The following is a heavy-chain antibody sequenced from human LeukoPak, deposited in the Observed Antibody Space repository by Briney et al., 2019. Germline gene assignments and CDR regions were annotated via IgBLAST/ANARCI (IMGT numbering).Heavy chain of an antibody. CDR3: ARDYIAARPLYYYYGMDV. Sequence: GGSLRLSCAASGFTFSSYEMNWVRQAPGKGLEWVSYISSGGSTIYYADSVKGRFTISRDNAKNSLYLQMNSLRAEDTAVYYCARDYIAARPLYYYYGMDVWGQGTTVTVSS. V-gene: IGHV3-48*03. J-gene: IGHJ6*02. CDR1: GFTFSSYE. CDR2: ISSGGSTI. D-gene: IGHD6-6*01.